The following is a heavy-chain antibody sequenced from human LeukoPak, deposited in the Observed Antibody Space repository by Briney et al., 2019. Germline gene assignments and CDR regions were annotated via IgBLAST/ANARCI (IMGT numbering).Heavy chain of an antibody. J-gene: IGHJ2*01. Sequence: PSETLSLTCTVSGDSTTSYYWNWIRQPPGKGLEWIGNIYYSGGTDYNPSLKSRVTISVDTSKNQISLRLSSVTAADTAVYHCARDKGPYWYFDLWGRGTLVTVSS. V-gene: IGHV4-59*01. CDR1: GDSTTSYY. CDR2: IYYSGGT. CDR3: ARDKGPYWYFDL.